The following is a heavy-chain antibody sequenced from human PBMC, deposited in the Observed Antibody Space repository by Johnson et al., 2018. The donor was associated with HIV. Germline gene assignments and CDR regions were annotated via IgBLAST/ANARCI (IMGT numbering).Heavy chain of an antibody. J-gene: IGHJ3*02. Sequence: QVQLVESGGGVVRPGGSLRLSCAASGFTFSSYDMHWVRPAPGKGLEWVAVISYDGSNNYYADSVKGRFTISRDNSKNTLYLQMNSLRAEDTAVYYCAGGYGSGSGDAFDIWGQGTMVTVSS. CDR3: AGGYGSGSGDAFDI. CDR1: GFTFSSYD. CDR2: ISYDGSNN. V-gene: IGHV3-30*03. D-gene: IGHD3-10*01.